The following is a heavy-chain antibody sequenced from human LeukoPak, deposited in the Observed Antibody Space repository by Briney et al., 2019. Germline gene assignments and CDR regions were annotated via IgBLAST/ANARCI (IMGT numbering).Heavy chain of an antibody. V-gene: IGHV1-8*02. CDR2: MNPNSGNT. CDR1: GYTFSSYG. CDR3: ARGGRYVDWLLSAVPNYYYYMDV. D-gene: IGHD3-9*01. Sequence: GASVKVSCKASGYTFSSYGISWVRQAPGQGLEWMGWMNPNSGNTGYAQKFQGRVTMARNTSISTAYMELSSLRSEDTAVYYCARGGRYVDWLLSAVPNYYYYMDVWGKGTTVIISS. J-gene: IGHJ6*03.